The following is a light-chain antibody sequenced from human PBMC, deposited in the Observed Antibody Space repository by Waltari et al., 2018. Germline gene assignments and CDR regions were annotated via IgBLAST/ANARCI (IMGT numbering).Light chain of an antibody. CDR3: AVWDDGLSGRV. V-gene: IGLV1-47*01. Sequence: QSVLTQPPSASGTPVQRVTISCSGSRSNIGNNYGNCHQQLPGTAPKLPIYRNNRRHSWVPDRFSGSKSGTSASLAISGLRSDDEADYYCAVWDDGLSGRVFGGGTKVTVL. CDR1: RSNIGNNY. CDR2: RNN. J-gene: IGLJ3*02.